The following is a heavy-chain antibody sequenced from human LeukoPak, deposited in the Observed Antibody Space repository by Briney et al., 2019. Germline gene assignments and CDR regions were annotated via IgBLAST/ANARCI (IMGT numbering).Heavy chain of an antibody. Sequence: ASVKVSSKASGYTFTSYDINWVRQATGRGLEWMGWMNPNSGNTGYAQRFQGRVTMTRNTSISTAYMELSSLRSEETAVYYCARGRYCSGGSCFNWFDPWGQGTLVTVSS. CDR3: ARGRYCSGGSCFNWFDP. CDR2: MNPNSGNT. J-gene: IGHJ5*02. D-gene: IGHD2-15*01. CDR1: GYTFTSYD. V-gene: IGHV1-8*01.